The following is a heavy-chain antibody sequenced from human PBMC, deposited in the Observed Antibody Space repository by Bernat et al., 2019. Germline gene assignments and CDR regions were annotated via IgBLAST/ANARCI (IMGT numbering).Heavy chain of an antibody. CDR2: IRSKAYGGTT. V-gene: IGHV3-49*04. D-gene: IGHD1-1*01. J-gene: IGHJ6*03. Sequence: EVQLVESGGGLVQPGRSLRLSCTASGFTFGDYAMSWVRQAPGKGLAWVGFIRSKAYGGTTEYAAYVKGRFTITRDESKSIAYMQMNSLKTEDTAVYYCTRGNEERYSYYYYMDVWGKGTTVTASS. CDR1: GFTFGDYA. CDR3: TRGNEERYSYYYYMDV.